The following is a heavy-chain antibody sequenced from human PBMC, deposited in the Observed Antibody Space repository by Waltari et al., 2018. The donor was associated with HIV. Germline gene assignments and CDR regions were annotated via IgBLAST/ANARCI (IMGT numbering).Heavy chain of an antibody. CDR3: AKDWVSSTSADINWFDP. V-gene: IGHV3-23*01. CDR2: ISGSGGST. CDR1: GFTFSSYA. J-gene: IGHJ5*02. Sequence: EVQLLESGGGLVQPGGSLRLSCAASGFTFSSYAMSLVRQAPGKGLAWVSAISGSGGSTNYADSVKGRFTISRDNSKNTLYLQMNSLRAEDTAVYYCAKDWVSSTSADINWFDPWGQGTLVTVSS. D-gene: IGHD6-6*01.